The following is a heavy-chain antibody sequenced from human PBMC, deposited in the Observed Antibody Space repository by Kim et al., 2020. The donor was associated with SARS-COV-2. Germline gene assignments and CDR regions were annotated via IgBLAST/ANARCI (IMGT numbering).Heavy chain of an antibody. CDR2: GNGST. Sequence: GNGSTIYSQKFQGRVTFTTDTSASTVYMELSFLRSEDSAVYYCLGGFYFDYWGQGTLVTVSS. V-gene: IGHV1-3*01. J-gene: IGHJ4*02. CDR3: LGGFYFDY. D-gene: IGHD3-16*01.